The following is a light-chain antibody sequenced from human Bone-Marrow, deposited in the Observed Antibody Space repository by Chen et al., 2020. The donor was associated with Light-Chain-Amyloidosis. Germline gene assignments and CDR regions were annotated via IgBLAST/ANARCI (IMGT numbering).Light chain of an antibody. Sequence: QSALTQPASVSGSPGQSITISCTRTSSDVGGDNHVSWYQQHPDKAPKLMIYEVTNRPSWVSDRFSGSKSDTTASLTISGLQTEDEADYFCSSDTITNTLVFGSGTRVTVL. CDR3: SSDTITNTLV. J-gene: IGLJ1*01. CDR2: EVT. CDR1: SSDVGGDNH. V-gene: IGLV2-14*01.